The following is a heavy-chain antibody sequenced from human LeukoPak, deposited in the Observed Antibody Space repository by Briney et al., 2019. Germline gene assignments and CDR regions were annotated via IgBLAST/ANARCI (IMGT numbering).Heavy chain of an antibody. CDR3: AREAGYNFGWFDP. CDR1: GFTFSSYS. Sequence: GGSLRLSCAASGFTFSSYSMNWVRQAPGKGLEWVSSISSSSSYIYYADSVKGRFTISRDNAKNSLYLQMNSLRAEDTAVYYCAREAGYNFGWFDPWGQGTLVTVSS. J-gene: IGHJ5*02. D-gene: IGHD5-24*01. CDR2: ISSSSSYI. V-gene: IGHV3-21*04.